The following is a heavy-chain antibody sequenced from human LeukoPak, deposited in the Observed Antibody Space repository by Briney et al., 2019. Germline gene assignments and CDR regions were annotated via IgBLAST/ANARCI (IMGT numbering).Heavy chain of an antibody. CDR2: IIPILGIA. CDR1: GGTFSSYT. J-gene: IGHJ4*02. D-gene: IGHD3-3*01. V-gene: IGHV1-69*02. Sequence: SVKVSCKASGGTFSSYTISWVRQAPGQGLEWMGRIIPILGIANYAQKFQGRVTITADKSTSTAYMELSSLRSEDTAVYYCARSRDYDFWSGYYPFDYRGQGTLVTVSS. CDR3: ARSRDYDFWSGYYPFDY.